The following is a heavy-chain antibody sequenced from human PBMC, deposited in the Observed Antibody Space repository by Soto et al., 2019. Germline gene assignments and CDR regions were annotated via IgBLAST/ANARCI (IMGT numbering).Heavy chain of an antibody. J-gene: IGHJ4*02. CDR2: INDKRENT. CDR3: AKGASYYYDSSGYPRGY. V-gene: IGHV3-23*01. Sequence: GGSLRLSCAASGFTFSGHATSSVRHAPGKELEWVSAINDKRENTYYADSVKGRFTISRDNSKNTLYLQMNSLRAEDTAVYYCAKGASYYYDSSGYPRGYWGQGTLVTVSS. CDR1: GFTFSGHA. D-gene: IGHD3-22*01.